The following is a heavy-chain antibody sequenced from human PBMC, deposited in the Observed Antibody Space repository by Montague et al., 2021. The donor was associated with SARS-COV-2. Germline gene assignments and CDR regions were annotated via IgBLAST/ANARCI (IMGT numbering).Heavy chain of an antibody. J-gene: IGHJ4*02. D-gene: IGHD5-18*01. V-gene: IGHV4-39*01. CDR1: GGPISGSSDY. CDR2: VDYSGNT. Sequence: SETLSLTCTVTGGPISGSSDYWVWIRQSQGKGLDWIASVDYSGNTNYSPSLKSRLTISVDTSKNQFSLKLNSVTAADTDLYYCARREYSYGWGDWGQGTLVTVSS. CDR3: ARREYSYGWGD.